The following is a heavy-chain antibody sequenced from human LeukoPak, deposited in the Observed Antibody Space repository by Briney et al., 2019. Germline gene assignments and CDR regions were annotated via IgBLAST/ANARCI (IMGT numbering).Heavy chain of an antibody. CDR2: IYTSGST. CDR3: ARGLGSSWYNAFDI. CDR1: GGSISSYY. Sequence: SETLSLTCTVSGGSISSYYWSWIRQPAGKGLEWIGRIYTSGSTNYNPSLKSRVTMSVDTSKNQFSLKLSSVTAADTAVYYCARGLGSSWYNAFDIWGQGTMVTVSS. V-gene: IGHV4-4*07. D-gene: IGHD6-13*01. J-gene: IGHJ3*02.